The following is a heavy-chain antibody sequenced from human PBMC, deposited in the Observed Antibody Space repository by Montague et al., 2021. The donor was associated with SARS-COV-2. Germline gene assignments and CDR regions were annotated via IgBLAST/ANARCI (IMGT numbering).Heavy chain of an antibody. CDR2: IYYTGRT. Sequence: SETLSLTCTVSSGSIRSSNYYWGWIRQHPGKGLEWIGSIYYTGRTFYNPSLRSRLAISIDTSNNQFSLRLSSVTAADTAVYYCARRNGGLAVGGIWFDPWGQGRLVTVSS. CDR1: SGSIRSSNYY. V-gene: IGHV4-39*01. J-gene: IGHJ5*02. D-gene: IGHD6-19*01. CDR3: ARRNGGLAVGGIWFDP.